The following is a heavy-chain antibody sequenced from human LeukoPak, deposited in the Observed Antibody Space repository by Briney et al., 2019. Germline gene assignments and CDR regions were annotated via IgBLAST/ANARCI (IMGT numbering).Heavy chain of an antibody. V-gene: IGHV3-23*01. Sequence: GVLRLSCAASGFTVSTNYMSWVRQAPGKELKWGSAISGSGGSTYYADYVKGLFTISRDTSTNTLYLQMNRLRAEDTAVYYCAKGTTAMPYDDAFDIWGQGTMVTVSS. J-gene: IGHJ3*02. CDR1: GFTVSTNY. CDR3: AKGTTAMPYDDAFDI. D-gene: IGHD5-18*01. CDR2: ISGSGGST.